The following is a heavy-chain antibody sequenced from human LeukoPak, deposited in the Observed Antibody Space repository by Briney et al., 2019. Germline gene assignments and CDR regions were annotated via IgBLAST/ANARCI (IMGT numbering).Heavy chain of an antibody. Sequence: GGSLRLSCAASEFTFSSYWMSWVRQAPGKGLEWVASIKQDGGQIYYLESVKGRFTVSRDNAKNSLYLQMNSLRAEDTAVYYCARLGARQMLEYWGQGTLVTVSS. CDR2: IKQDGGQI. CDR1: EFTFSSYW. V-gene: IGHV3-7*01. CDR3: ARLGARQMLEY. J-gene: IGHJ4*02. D-gene: IGHD4-17*01.